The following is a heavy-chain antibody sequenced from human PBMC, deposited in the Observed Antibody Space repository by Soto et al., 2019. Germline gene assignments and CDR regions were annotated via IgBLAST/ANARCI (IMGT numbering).Heavy chain of an antibody. J-gene: IGHJ3*02. D-gene: IGHD3-10*01. CDR1: GYTFTSYY. CDR2: INPSGGST. CDR3: AGGEGMVRGPHDAFDI. V-gene: IGHV1-46*03. Sequence: QVQLVQSGAEVKKSGASVKVSCKASGYTFTSYYMHWVRQAPGQGLEWMGIINPSGGSTSYAQKFQGRVTMTRDTSTSTVYMELSSLRSEDTAVYYCAGGEGMVRGPHDAFDIWGQGTMVTVSS.